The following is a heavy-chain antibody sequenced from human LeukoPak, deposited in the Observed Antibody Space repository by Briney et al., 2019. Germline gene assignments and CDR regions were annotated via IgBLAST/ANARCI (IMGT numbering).Heavy chain of an antibody. CDR2: LYSDGKA. CDR1: GLTVSSDY. D-gene: IGHD2-21*02. CDR3: ARGGGAYCGSDCYRTFDY. J-gene: IGHJ4*02. V-gene: IGHV3-66*02. Sequence: GGSLRLSCAASGLTVSSDYMSWVRQAPGKGLEWVSVLYSDGKAYYADSVKGRFTISRDNSENTLSLQMNSLRVEDTAVYYCARGGGAYCGSDCYRTFDYWGRGTLVIVSS.